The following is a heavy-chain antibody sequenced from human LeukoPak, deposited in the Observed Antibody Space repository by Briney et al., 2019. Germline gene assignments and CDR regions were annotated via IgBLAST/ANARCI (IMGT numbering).Heavy chain of an antibody. Sequence: SETLSLTCTVSGGSISSGGYYWRWIRQHPGKGLEWIGYIYYSGSTYYNPSLKSRVTISVDTSKNQFSLKLSSVTAADTAVYYCARPSVTPYWYFDLWGRGTLVTVSS. CDR1: GGSISSGGYY. J-gene: IGHJ2*01. CDR3: ARPSVTPYWYFDL. V-gene: IGHV4-31*03. CDR2: IYYSGST. D-gene: IGHD2-21*02.